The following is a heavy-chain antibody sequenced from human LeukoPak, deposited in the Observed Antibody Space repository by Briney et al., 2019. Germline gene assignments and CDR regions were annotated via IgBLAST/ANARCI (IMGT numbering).Heavy chain of an antibody. CDR1: GYTFTTYG. CDR2: ISAYNGNT. V-gene: IGHV1-18*04. Sequence: ASVKFSCKTSGYTFTTYGITWVRQAPGQGLEWMGWISAYNGNTAYAQKFQGRVTVTTDTSTRTASMDLRSLRSDDTAVYYCAIVDTTVGFDYWGQGTLVTVSS. D-gene: IGHD5-18*01. J-gene: IGHJ4*02. CDR3: AIVDTTVGFDY.